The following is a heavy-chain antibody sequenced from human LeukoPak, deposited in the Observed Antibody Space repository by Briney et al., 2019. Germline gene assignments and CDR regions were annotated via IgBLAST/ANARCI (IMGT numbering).Heavy chain of an antibody. V-gene: IGHV3-53*01. CDR2: IYSDETT. D-gene: IGHD1-26*01. Sequence: GGSLRLSCAASVFSVSSNYMSWVRQAPGKGLEWVALIYSDETTYYADSVKGRFTISRDNSKSTLYLQMNSLRAEDTAVYYCARHWELRGQGTLVTVSS. CDR1: VFSVSSNY. J-gene: IGHJ4*02. CDR3: ARHWEL.